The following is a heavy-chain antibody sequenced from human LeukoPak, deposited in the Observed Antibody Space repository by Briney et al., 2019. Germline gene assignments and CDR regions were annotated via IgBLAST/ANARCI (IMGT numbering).Heavy chain of an antibody. CDR3: ARDQHGVRHFDY. V-gene: IGHV4-34*01. CDR2: INHSGST. Sequence: PSETLSLTCPVYGGSFSGYYWSWIRQPPGKGLEWIGEINHSGSTNYNPSLKSRVTISVDTSKNQFSLKLSSVTAAVTAVYYCARDQHGVRHFDYWGQGTLVTVSS. CDR1: GGSFSGYY. J-gene: IGHJ4*02. D-gene: IGHD2-8*01.